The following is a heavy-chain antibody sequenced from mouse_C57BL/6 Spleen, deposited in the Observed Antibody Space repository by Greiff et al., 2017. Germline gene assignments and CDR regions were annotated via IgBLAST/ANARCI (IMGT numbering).Heavy chain of an antibody. CDR2: IRLKSDNYAT. Sequence: EVKLEESGGGLVQPGGSMKLSCVASGFTFSNYWMNWVRQSPEKGLEWVAQIRLKSDNYATHYAESLKGRFTISRDDSKRSVYLQKNNLRAEDTGMYYCTSPYDGYYEDYAMDYWGQGTSVTVSS. V-gene: IGHV6-3*01. CDR1: GFTFSNYW. D-gene: IGHD2-3*01. CDR3: TSPYDGYYEDYAMDY. J-gene: IGHJ4*01.